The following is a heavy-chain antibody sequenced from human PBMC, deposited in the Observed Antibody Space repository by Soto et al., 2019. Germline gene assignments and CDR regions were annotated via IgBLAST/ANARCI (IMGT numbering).Heavy chain of an antibody. CDR1: GGTFSSYA. J-gene: IGHJ4*02. Sequence: AVKVSCKASGGTFSSYAISWVRQAPGQGLEWMGGIIPIFGTANYAQKFQGRVTITADKSTSTAYMELSSLRSEDTAVYYCARGLSELPTHYFDYWGQGTMVTVYS. CDR3: ARGLSELPTHYFDY. CDR2: IIPIFGTA. V-gene: IGHV1-69*06. D-gene: IGHD1-26*01.